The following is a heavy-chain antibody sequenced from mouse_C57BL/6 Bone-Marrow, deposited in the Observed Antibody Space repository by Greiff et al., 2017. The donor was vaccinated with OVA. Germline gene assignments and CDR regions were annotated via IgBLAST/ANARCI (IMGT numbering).Heavy chain of an antibody. Sequence: EVQLQQSGPELVKPGASVKISCKASGYTFTDYYMNWVKQSHGKSLEWIGDINPNNGGTSYNQKFKGKATLTVDKSSSTAYMELRSLTSEDSAVYYCARGLITTVVGSFDYWGQGTTLTVSS. CDR3: ARGLITTVVGSFDY. CDR1: GYTFTDYY. V-gene: IGHV1-26*01. J-gene: IGHJ2*01. D-gene: IGHD1-1*01. CDR2: INPNNGGT.